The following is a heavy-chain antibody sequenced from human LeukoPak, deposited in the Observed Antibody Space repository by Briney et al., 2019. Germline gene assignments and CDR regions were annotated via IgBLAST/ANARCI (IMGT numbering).Heavy chain of an antibody. Sequence: SETLSLTCTVSGGXISSYYCNWIRQPAGKGLEWIGRIYTSGSTSYNSSLKSRVTMSVDTSKNQFSLRLSSVTAADTAVYYCARDVGGYNYGYSLDYWGQGTLVSVSS. CDR3: ARDVGGYNYGYSLDY. V-gene: IGHV4-4*07. CDR1: GGXISSYY. D-gene: IGHD5-18*01. J-gene: IGHJ4*02. CDR2: IYTSGST.